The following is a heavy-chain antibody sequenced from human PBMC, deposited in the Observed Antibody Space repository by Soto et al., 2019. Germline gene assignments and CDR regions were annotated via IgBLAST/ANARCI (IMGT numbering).Heavy chain of an antibody. CDR3: VRGNSGYGNFDY. V-gene: IGHV3-74*01. CDR2: MYTDASSA. D-gene: IGHD5-12*01. J-gene: IGHJ4*02. CDR1: RLTFNSYW. Sequence: HXASPRISCAASRLTFNSYWMHWLRQAPGKGLVWVSRMYTDASSATYADSVKGRFTISRDNAKNTLFLQIDSLRTEDTAVYYCVRGNSGYGNFDYWGEGTLVTVSS.